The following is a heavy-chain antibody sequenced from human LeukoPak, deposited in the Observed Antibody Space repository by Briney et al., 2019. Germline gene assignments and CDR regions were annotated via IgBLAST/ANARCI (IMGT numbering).Heavy chain of an antibody. J-gene: IGHJ4*02. V-gene: IGHV3-11*04. Sequence: GGSLRLSCAASGFTFSDYYMSWIRQAPGKGLEWVSYISSSGSTIYYADSVKGRFTISRDNAKNSLYLQMNSLRAEDTAVYYCAGVAATQDHIENWGQGTLVTVSS. CDR2: ISSSGSTI. CDR3: AGVAATQDHIEN. D-gene: IGHD2-15*01. CDR1: GFTFSDYY.